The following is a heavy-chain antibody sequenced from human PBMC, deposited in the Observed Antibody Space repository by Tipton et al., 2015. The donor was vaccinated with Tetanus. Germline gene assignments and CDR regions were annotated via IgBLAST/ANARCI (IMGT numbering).Heavy chain of an antibody. CDR2: ISSDGSDT. V-gene: IGHV3-74*01. Sequence: SLRLSCSASGFPFTTYWMHWVRQAPGRGLVWVSHISSDGSDTNYADSVKGRFTISRDNAKNTVFLQMNSLRADDTAVYYCARDRGRSTSSTIWFDPWGQGTLVTVSS. J-gene: IGHJ5*02. D-gene: IGHD6-6*01. CDR3: ARDRGRSTSSTIWFDP. CDR1: GFPFTTYW.